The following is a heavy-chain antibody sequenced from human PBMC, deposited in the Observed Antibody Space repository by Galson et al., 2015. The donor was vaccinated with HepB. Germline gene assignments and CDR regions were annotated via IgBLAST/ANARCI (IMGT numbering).Heavy chain of an antibody. V-gene: IGHV1-69*02. Sequence: SVKVSCKASGGTFSSYTISWVRQAPGQGLEWMGRIIPILGIANYAQKFQGRVTITADKSTSTAYMELSSLRSEDTAVYYCARSALPVGDSSGYYWVYWGQGTLVTVSS. CDR1: GGTFSSYT. CDR3: ARSALPVGDSSGYYWVY. D-gene: IGHD3-22*01. J-gene: IGHJ4*02. CDR2: IIPILGIA.